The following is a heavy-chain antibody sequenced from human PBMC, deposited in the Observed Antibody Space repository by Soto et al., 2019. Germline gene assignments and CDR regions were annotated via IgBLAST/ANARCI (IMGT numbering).Heavy chain of an antibody. CDR2: IYYRGST. Sequence: PSETLSLTCTVSGDTISSYYWSWIRQPPGKGLEWIGDIYYRGSTNYSPSLKSRVTTSVDTSKNQFSLKLRSVTDADTAVYYCARDRRAVAGPTVSNWLDPWGQGTLVTVSS. J-gene: IGHJ5*02. CDR3: ARDRRAVAGPTVSNWLDP. V-gene: IGHV4-59*12. CDR1: GDTISSYY. D-gene: IGHD6-19*01.